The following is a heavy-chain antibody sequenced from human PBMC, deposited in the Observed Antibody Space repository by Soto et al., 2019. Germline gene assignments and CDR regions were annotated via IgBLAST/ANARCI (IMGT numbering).Heavy chain of an antibody. CDR3: ARDHSAFTTGRAGRDWFDP. Sequence: QVPLVQSGTEVKMPGASVKVSCKASAYRFTDYCLHWVRQAPGQGHEWMGWVNAESGATDYPQKFQGRVAMTRATSISTAYMELSRVTSDDSAFYYCARDHSAFTTGRAGRDWFDPLGQGTLVTVS. D-gene: IGHD3-10*01. CDR2: VNAESGAT. V-gene: IGHV1-2*02. CDR1: AYRFTDYC. J-gene: IGHJ5*02.